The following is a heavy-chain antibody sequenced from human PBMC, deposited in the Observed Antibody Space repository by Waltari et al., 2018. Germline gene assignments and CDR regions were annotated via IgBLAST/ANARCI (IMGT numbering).Heavy chain of an antibody. CDR2: IIPIFGTA. CDR1: GGTFSSYA. J-gene: IGHJ5*02. CDR3: ARDQSSIAAAGNYNWFDP. Sequence: QVQLVQSGAEVKKPGSSVKVSCKASGGTFSSYAISWVRQAPGQGLEWMGGIIPIFGTANYAQKFQGRVTMTADKSTSTAYMELSSLRSEDTAVYYCARDQSSIAAAGNYNWFDPWGQGTLVTVSS. V-gene: IGHV1-69*14. D-gene: IGHD6-13*01.